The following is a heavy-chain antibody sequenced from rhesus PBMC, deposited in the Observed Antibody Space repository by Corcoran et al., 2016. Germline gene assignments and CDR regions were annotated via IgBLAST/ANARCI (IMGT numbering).Heavy chain of an antibody. V-gene: IGHV4-65*01. CDR1: GGSISSSNW. D-gene: IGHD6-25*01. CDR3: ARDRGGSRYFDY. J-gene: IGHJ4*01. Sequence: QVQLQESGPGLVKPSETLSLTCAVSGGSISSSNWWSWIRQPPGKGLEWIGYISGSSGSTYYNPSLKSRVTISTVTSKNQFSLKLSSVTAADTAVYYCARDRGGSRYFDYWGQGVLVTVSS. CDR2: ISGSSGST.